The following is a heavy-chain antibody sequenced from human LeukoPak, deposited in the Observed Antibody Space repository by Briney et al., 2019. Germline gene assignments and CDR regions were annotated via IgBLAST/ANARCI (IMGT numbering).Heavy chain of an antibody. J-gene: IGHJ5*02. CDR2: IYYSGST. Sequence: NPSQTLSLTCTVSGGSISNGGYYWSWIRQHPGKGLEWIGYIYYSGSTYYSPSLKSRIAISVDTSKNQISLKLSSVTAADTAVYYCARHKEGFDPWGQGTLVTVSS. CDR3: ARHKEGFDP. V-gene: IGHV4-31*03. CDR1: GGSISNGGYY.